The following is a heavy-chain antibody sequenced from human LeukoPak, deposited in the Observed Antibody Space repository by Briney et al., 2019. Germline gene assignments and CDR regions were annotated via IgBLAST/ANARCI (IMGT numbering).Heavy chain of an antibody. CDR2: ISSSSSAM. D-gene: IGHD1-26*01. CDR1: GVSISSHS. V-gene: IGHV3-48*01. Sequence: QPGGSLRLSCVVSGVSISSHSMNWVLQAPGKGLEWVSYISSSSSAMYYADSVKGRFTISRDNSKNTLYLQMNSLRAEDTAVYYCARDPREWEGGYFDYWGQGTPVTVSS. CDR3: ARDPREWEGGYFDY. J-gene: IGHJ4*02.